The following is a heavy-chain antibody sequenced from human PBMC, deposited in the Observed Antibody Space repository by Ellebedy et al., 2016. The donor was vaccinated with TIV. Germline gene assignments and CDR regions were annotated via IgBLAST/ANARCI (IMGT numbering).Heavy chain of an antibody. CDR2: IHPVDSDT. J-gene: IGHJ4*02. V-gene: IGHV5-51*01. Sequence: GESLKISCQGSGYNFATYWIAWVRQMPGNGLEWMGIIHPVDSDTRYSPSFQGQVTISAEKSSSSAYLQWSSLKPSDTAMYYCASTGSGSYYPDYWGQGTLVTVSS. CDR3: ASTGSGSYYPDY. CDR1: GYNFATYW. D-gene: IGHD3-10*01.